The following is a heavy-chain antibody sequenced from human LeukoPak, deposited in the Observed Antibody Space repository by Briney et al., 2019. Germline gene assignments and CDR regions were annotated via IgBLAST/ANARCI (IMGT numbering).Heavy chain of an antibody. Sequence: ASVKVSCKVSGYTLTELSMHWVRQAPGKGLEWMGGFDPEDGETIYAQKFQGRVTITADKSTSTAYMELSSLRSEDTAVYYCARGPVGYSTLPFDPWGQGTLVTVSS. D-gene: IGHD1-26*01. CDR1: GYTLTELS. CDR2: FDPEDGET. J-gene: IGHJ5*02. CDR3: ARGPVGYSTLPFDP. V-gene: IGHV1-24*01.